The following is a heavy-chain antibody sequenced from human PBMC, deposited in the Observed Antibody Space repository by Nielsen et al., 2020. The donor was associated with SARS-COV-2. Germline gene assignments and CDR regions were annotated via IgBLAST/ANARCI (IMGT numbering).Heavy chain of an antibody. CDR1: GFTFSSYW. V-gene: IGHV3-7*01. CDR2: IKQDGSEK. D-gene: IGHD6-6*01. J-gene: IGHJ3*02. Sequence: GESLKISCAASGFTFSSYWMSWVRQAPGKGLEWVANIKQDGSEKYYVDSVKGRFTISRDNAKNSLYLQMNSLRAEDTAVYYCARVYFGSSSTFDIWGQGTMVTVSS. CDR3: ARVYFGSSSTFDI.